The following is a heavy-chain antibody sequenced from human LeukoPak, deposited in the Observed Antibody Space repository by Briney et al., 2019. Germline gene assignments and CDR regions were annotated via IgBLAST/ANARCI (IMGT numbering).Heavy chain of an antibody. V-gene: IGHV3-9*01. D-gene: IGHD6-6*01. CDR2: ISWSGDII. CDR1: GFTFDEYA. CDR3: AKDLSSSPSGFDS. J-gene: IGHJ4*02. Sequence: GRSLRLSCAASGFTFDEYAMHWVRQAPGKGLEWVSGISWSGDIIGYANSVKGRFTISRDNAKNSLFLQMNSLTAEDTALYYCAKDLSSSPSGFDSWGQGTLVTVSS.